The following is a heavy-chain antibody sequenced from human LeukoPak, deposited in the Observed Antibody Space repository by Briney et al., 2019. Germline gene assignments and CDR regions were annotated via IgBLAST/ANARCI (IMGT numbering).Heavy chain of an antibody. V-gene: IGHV1-69*13. CDR3: ARQYYDFWSGYYTWWFDP. Sequence: ASVKVSCKASGYTFTSYGISWVRQAPGQGLEWMGGIIPIFGTANYAQKFQGRVTITADESTSTAYMELSSLRSEDTAVYYCARQYYDFWSGYYTWWFDPWGQGTLVTVSS. J-gene: IGHJ5*02. D-gene: IGHD3-3*01. CDR1: GYTFTSYG. CDR2: IIPIFGTA.